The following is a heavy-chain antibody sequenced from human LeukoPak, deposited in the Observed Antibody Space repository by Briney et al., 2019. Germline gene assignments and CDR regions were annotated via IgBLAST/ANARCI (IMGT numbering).Heavy chain of an antibody. D-gene: IGHD5-24*01. Sequence: GGSLRLSCVASGITINNFWMSWVRQVPGKGLEWVANIKEDGGERHYVGSVKGRFTISRDNAKNSLYLQMNSLRDEDTAVYFCGRARDFSSFWGQGTLVTVSS. CDR1: GITINNFW. V-gene: IGHV3-7*01. CDR2: IKEDGGER. CDR3: GRARDFSSF. J-gene: IGHJ4*02.